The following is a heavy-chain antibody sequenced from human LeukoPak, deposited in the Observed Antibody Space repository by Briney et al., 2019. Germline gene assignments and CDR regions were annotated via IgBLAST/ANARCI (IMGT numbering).Heavy chain of an antibody. Sequence: GGSLRLSCAASGFTFSSYWVHWVRQTPGKGLEWVSRINTDGSSTSYADSVKGRFTISRDNAKNTLYLQMNSLRDEDTAVYYCARAGTYKFEYWGQGTLVTVPS. CDR1: GFTFSSYW. J-gene: IGHJ4*02. V-gene: IGHV3-74*01. CDR2: INTDGSST. CDR3: ARAGTYKFEY. D-gene: IGHD3-10*01.